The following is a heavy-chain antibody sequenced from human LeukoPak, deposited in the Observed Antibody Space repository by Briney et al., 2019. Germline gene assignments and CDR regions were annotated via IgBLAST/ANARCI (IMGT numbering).Heavy chain of an antibody. J-gene: IGHJ4*02. CDR2: ISAYNGNT. D-gene: IGHD2-21*02. Sequence: ASVKVSCKASGYTFTSYGISWVRQAPGQGLEWMGWISAYNGNTNYAQKLQGRVTLTTDTSTSTAYMELRSLRSDDTAVYYCARAGDDSIPRKRFDYWGQGTLVTVSS. CDR1: GYTFTSYG. CDR3: ARAGDDSIPRKRFDY. V-gene: IGHV1-18*01.